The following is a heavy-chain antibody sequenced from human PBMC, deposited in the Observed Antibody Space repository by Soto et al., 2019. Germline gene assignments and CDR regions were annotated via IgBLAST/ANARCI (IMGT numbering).Heavy chain of an antibody. J-gene: IGHJ4*02. CDR1: GGSISSSSYY. V-gene: IGHV4-39*02. CDR3: ASQPLPFPYCSGGSCADY. Sequence: QLQLQESGPGLVKPSETLSLTCTVSGGSISSSSYYWGWIRQPPGKGLEWIGSIYYSGSTYYNPSLKSRVTISVDTSKNHFSLKLSSVTAADTAVYYCASQPLPFPYCSGGSCADYWGQGTLVTVSS. CDR2: IYYSGST. D-gene: IGHD2-15*01.